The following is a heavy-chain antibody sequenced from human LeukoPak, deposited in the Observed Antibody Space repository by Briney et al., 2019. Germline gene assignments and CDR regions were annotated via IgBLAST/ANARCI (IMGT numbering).Heavy chain of an antibody. Sequence: GGSLRLSCTVSGFAFSGYAMSWVRQAPGKGPEWVSSIGARGDVTYSADSVKGRFTISRDNSKRTLFLQMNSLRAEDTAVYYCAKVHYTASFPGSFPGRNYFDSWGQGSLVTVS. CDR3: AKVHYTASFPGSFPGRNYFDS. D-gene: IGHD1-26*01. CDR2: IGARGDVT. CDR1: GFAFSGYA. V-gene: IGHV3-23*01. J-gene: IGHJ4*02.